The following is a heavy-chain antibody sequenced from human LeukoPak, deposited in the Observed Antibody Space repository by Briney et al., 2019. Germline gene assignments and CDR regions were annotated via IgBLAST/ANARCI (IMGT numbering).Heavy chain of an antibody. V-gene: IGHV3-21*01. CDR3: ARDQQLVPFDY. CDR2: ISSSSSYI. D-gene: IGHD6-13*01. J-gene: IGHJ4*02. CDR1: GFTFSSYS. Sequence: GGSLRLSCAASGFTFSSYSMNWFRQPPGKGLEWVSSISSSSSYIYYADSVKGRFTISRDNAKNSLYLQMNSLRAEDTAVYYCARDQQLVPFDYWGQGTLVTVSS.